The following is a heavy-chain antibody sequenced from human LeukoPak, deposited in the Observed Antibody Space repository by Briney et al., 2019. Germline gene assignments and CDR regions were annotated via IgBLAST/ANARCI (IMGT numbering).Heavy chain of an antibody. V-gene: IGHV3-30*02. J-gene: IGHJ4*02. CDR3: VKGPIAAVGTRGFDY. CDR1: GFTFSNYG. Sequence: GGSLRLSCTASGFTFSNYGIHWVRQAPGKGLEWVAFILSDATKSYYVDSVRGRSTLSRDNSKNTVYLQMNSLRVEDTAVYHCVKGPIAAVGTRGFDYWGQGTLVAVSS. CDR2: ILSDATKS. D-gene: IGHD6-13*01.